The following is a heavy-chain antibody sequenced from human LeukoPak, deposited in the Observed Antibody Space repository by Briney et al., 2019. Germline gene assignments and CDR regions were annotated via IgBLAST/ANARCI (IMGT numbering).Heavy chain of an antibody. Sequence: SETLSLTCTVSSGSINSYHWAWIRQAAGRRLEWVGRVHISGSTNYNPSLRSRVAISLDRSKNQFSLTVRSLTAADTAVYYCVRDDSSRDDSGAYYHWGQGILVTVSS. D-gene: IGHD3-22*01. J-gene: IGHJ4*02. CDR2: VHISGST. CDR1: SGSINSYH. V-gene: IGHV4-4*07. CDR3: VRDDSSRDDSGAYYH.